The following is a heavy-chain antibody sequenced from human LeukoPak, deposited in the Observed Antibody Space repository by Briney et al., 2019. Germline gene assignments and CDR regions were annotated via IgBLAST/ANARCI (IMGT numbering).Heavy chain of an antibody. Sequence: PGGSLRLSCAASGFTFSSYWMSWVRQAPGKGLEWVANIKQDGSEKYYVDSVKGRFTISRDNAKNSLYLQMNSLRAEDTAVYYCARAGTYYYDSSGYSDAFDIWGQGIMVTVSS. CDR2: IKQDGSEK. CDR1: GFTFSSYW. D-gene: IGHD3-22*01. CDR3: ARAGTYYYDSSGYSDAFDI. V-gene: IGHV3-7*03. J-gene: IGHJ3*02.